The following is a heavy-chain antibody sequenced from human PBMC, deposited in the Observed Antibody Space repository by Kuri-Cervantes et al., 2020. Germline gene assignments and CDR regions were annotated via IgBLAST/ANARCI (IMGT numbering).Heavy chain of an antibody. J-gene: IGHJ6*03. CDR3: ARGTMVQGVIMLHSYYYYMDV. D-gene: IGHD3-10*01. V-gene: IGHV1-18*01. Sequence: ASVKVSCKASGYTFTSYGISWVRQAPGQGLEWMGWISAYNGNTNYAQKLQGRVTMTTDTSTSTAYMELRSLRSDDTAVYYCARGTMVQGVIMLHSYYYYMDVWGKGARSPSP. CDR2: ISAYNGNT. CDR1: GYTFTSYG.